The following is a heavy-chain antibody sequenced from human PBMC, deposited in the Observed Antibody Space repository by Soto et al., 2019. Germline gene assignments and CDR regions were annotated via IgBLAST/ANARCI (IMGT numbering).Heavy chain of an antibody. D-gene: IGHD3-10*01. J-gene: IGHJ6*02. V-gene: IGHV3-9*01. CDR1: GFTFDDYA. CDR3: ATLWFGELLSKGGYYGMDV. Sequence: EVQLVESGGGLVQPGRSLRLSCAASGFTFDDYAMHWVRQAPGKGLEWVSGISWNSGSIGYVDSVKGRFTISRDNAKNSLYLQMNSLRAEDTALYYCATLWFGELLSKGGYYGMDVWGQGTTVTVSS. CDR2: ISWNSGSI.